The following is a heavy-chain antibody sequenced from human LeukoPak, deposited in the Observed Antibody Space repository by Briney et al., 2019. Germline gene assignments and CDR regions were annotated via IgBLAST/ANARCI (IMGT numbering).Heavy chain of an antibody. CDR1: GFNFSSYD. Sequence: GRSLRLSCAASGFNFSSYDMNWVRQAPGKGLEWVSFIFKSSSTIHYADSVKGRFTISRDNAKNSLYLQMNSLRAEDTAVYYCARDRFGGSFDYWGQGTLVTVSS. D-gene: IGHD1-26*01. V-gene: IGHV3-48*01. CDR2: IFKSSSTI. CDR3: ARDRFGGSFDY. J-gene: IGHJ4*02.